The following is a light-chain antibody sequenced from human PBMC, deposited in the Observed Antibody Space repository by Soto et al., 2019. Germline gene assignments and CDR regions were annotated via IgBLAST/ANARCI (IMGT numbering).Light chain of an antibody. Sequence: QSALTQPASVSGSPGQSVTISCTGTSSDVGGFNYVSWYQQHPGKAPKLMIYDVSNRPSGVSNRFSGSKSGNTASLTISGLQAEDEADYHCSSYTSSSTQVFVTGTKVTVL. V-gene: IGLV2-14*03. CDR2: DVS. CDR1: SSDVGGFNY. CDR3: SSYTSSSTQV. J-gene: IGLJ1*01.